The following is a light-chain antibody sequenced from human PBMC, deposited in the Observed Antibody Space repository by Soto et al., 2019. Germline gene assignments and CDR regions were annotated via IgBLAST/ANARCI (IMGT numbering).Light chain of an antibody. Sequence: HSALTQPPSVSGSPGQRVTSSCSGSSSNIGSNYVYWYQQLPGTAPQLLIYRNNQRPSGVPDRFSGSKSGTSASLAISGLRSEDEAEYYWAAWDDSLSVPNYVFGTGTIVPVL. J-gene: IGLJ1*01. CDR3: AAWDDSLSVPNYV. CDR2: RNN. CDR1: SSNIGSNY. V-gene: IGLV1-47*01.